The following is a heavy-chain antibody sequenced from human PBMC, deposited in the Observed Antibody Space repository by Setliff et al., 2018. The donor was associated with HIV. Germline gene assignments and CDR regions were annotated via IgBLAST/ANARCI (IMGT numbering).Heavy chain of an antibody. Sequence: PGESLKISCAASGFTFSSYAMSWVRQAPGKGLEWVSGISGSGGSTYYADSVKGRFTISRDNSKNTLYMEMNSLRAEDTAVYYCAKGPPAMVPQYFQHWGQGTLVTVSS. CDR1: GFTFSSYA. D-gene: IGHD5-18*01. J-gene: IGHJ1*01. CDR2: ISGSGGST. CDR3: AKGPPAMVPQYFQH. V-gene: IGHV3-23*01.